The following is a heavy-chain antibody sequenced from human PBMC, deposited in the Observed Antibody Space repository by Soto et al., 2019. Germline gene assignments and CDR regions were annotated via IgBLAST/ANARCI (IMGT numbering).Heavy chain of an antibody. V-gene: IGHV3-23*01. CDR1: GFTFSSYA. Sequence: GGSLRLSCAASGFTFSSYAMSWVRQAPGKGLEWVSAISGSGGSTYYADSVKGRFTTSRDNSKNTLYLQMNSLRAEDTAVYYCAKGGALNIVVVPAHFAYWGQGTLVTVSS. J-gene: IGHJ4*02. D-gene: IGHD2-2*01. CDR3: AKGGALNIVVVPAHFAY. CDR2: ISGSGGST.